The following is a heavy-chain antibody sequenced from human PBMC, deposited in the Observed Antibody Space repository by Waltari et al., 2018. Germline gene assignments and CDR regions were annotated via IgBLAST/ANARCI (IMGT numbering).Heavy chain of an antibody. CDR2: INNDGSIV. V-gene: IGHV3-74*01. CDR1: GFNFSNYF. J-gene: IGHJ4*02. D-gene: IGHD1-7*01. CDR3: LNYDFDS. Sequence: DVQVVESGGGLVRPGGSLRLSCIGSGFNFSNYFIHWVRQAPGEGPVGGARINNDGSIVNYADSVKGRFSISRDNAKSTVYLQMNNLRGEDTALYHCLNYDFDSWGQGTLVTVSS.